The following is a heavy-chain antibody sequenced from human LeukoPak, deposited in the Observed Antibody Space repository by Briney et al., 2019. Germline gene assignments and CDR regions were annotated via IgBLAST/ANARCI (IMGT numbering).Heavy chain of an antibody. CDR1: GGTFSSYA. D-gene: IGHD4-11*01. J-gene: IGHJ6*03. CDR2: IIPIFGTA. V-gene: IGHV1-69*05. Sequence: EAPVKVSCKASGGTFSSYAISWVRQAPGQGLEWMGGIIPIFGTANYAQKFQGRVTITTDESTSTAYMELSSLRSEDTAVYYCARVGYLQSGIYYYYYMDVWGKGTTVTVSS. CDR3: ARVGYLQSGIYYYYYMDV.